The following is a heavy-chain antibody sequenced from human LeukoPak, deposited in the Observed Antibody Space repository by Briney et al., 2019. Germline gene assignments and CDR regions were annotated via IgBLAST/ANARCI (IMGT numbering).Heavy chain of an antibody. Sequence: GGSLRLSCAASGFTFSDYYMSWIRQAPGKGLEWVSSISSSSSYIYYADSVKGRFTISRDNAKNSLYLQMNSLRAEDTAVYYCAREGANYYDSSGYYPEGVDYWGQGTLVTVSS. CDR1: GFTFSDYY. J-gene: IGHJ4*02. CDR2: ISSSSSYI. V-gene: IGHV3-11*06. D-gene: IGHD3-22*01. CDR3: AREGANYYDSSGYYPEGVDY.